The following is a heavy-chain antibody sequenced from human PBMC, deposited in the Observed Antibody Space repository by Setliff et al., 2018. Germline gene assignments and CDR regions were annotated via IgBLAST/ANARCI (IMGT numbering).Heavy chain of an antibody. J-gene: IGHJ4*02. V-gene: IGHV3-11*04. D-gene: IGHD6-19*01. CDR1: GFAFGDYF. Sequence: GGSLRLSCAASGFAFGDYFMSWIREAPGKGLEWISYISSDGITIHYADSVKGRFTVTRDNAKNSLYLQMNSLRAEDAAVYYCATSDWYAAFDHWGQGTLVTVSS. CDR3: ATSDWYAAFDH. CDR2: ISSDGITI.